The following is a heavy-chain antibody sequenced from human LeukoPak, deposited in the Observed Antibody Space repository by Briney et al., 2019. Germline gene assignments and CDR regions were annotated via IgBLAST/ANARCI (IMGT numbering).Heavy chain of an antibody. J-gene: IGHJ3*02. CDR2: IKKDGSEK. CDR1: GFTFSSYA. CDR3: ARHRSGGSQDDAFDI. D-gene: IGHD2-15*01. Sequence: GGSLRLSCAASGFTFSSYAMHWVRQAPGKGLEWVADIKKDGSEKYYVDSVKGRFTISRQNAKNSLFLQVNSLRAEDTAVYYCARHRSGGSQDDAFDIWGQGTMVTVSS. V-gene: IGHV3-7*01.